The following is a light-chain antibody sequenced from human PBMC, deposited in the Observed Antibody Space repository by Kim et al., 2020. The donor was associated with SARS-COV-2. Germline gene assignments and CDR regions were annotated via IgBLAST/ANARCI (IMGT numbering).Light chain of an antibody. CDR2: QDN. CDR3: QAWDSSTWV. CDR1: KLGETN. Sequence: VSPGQKASIDCDGAKLGETNTCCYQQKPGKSPVLGIYQDNKGLSGIPERSSGSNSGNTATLTISGTQAMDEADYSCQAWDSSTWVFGGGTQLTVL. J-gene: IGLJ3*02. V-gene: IGLV3-1*01.